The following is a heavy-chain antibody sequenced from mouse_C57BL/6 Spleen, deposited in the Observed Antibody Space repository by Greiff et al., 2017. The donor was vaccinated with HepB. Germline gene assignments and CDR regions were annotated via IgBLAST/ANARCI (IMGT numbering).Heavy chain of an antibody. CDR2: ISSGSSTI. Sequence: EVKLMESGGGLVKPGGSLKLSCAASGFTFSDYGMHWVRQAPEKGLEWVAYISSGSSTIYYADTVKGRFTISRDNAKNTLFLQMTSLRSEETAMYYCAREGRLKDDAMDYWGQGTSGTVSS. D-gene: IGHD2-4*01. J-gene: IGHJ4*01. CDR3: AREGRLKDDAMDY. V-gene: IGHV5-17*01. CDR1: GFTFSDYG.